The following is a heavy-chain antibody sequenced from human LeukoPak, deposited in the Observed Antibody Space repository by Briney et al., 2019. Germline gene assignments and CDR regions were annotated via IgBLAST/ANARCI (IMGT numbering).Heavy chain of an antibody. D-gene: IGHD3-16*01. CDR3: ARGAGGAELRENAFDI. J-gene: IGHJ3*02. Sequence: PGGSLRPSCAASGFTFNTYWMSWVRQVPGKGLEWVANIKPDGSEKHYVDSVKGRFTVSRDNAKNSLYLQMNSLRTEDTAVYYCARGAGGAELRENAFDIWGQGTMVTVSS. CDR2: IKPDGSEK. V-gene: IGHV3-7*01. CDR1: GFTFNTYW.